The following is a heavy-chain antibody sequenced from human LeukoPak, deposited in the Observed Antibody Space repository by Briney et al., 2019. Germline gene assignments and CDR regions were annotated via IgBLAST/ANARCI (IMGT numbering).Heavy chain of an antibody. D-gene: IGHD1-26*01. J-gene: IGHJ4*02. CDR2: ISINTDT. CDR1: GIAVIVNY. V-gene: IGHV3-53*01. CDR3: AIAQSWDELFDS. Sequence: PGGSLRLSCAASGIAVIVNYMSWVRQPPGKGLEWVSFISINTDTFYADSVRGRFTISRDSSKNTLFLQMNSLRDEDSAVYYCAIAQSWDELFDSWGQGTLVTVSS.